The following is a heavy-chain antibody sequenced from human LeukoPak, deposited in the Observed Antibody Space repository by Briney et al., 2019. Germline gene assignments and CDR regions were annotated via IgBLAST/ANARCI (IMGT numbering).Heavy chain of an antibody. Sequence: GGSLRLSCAASGFTFSSYEMNWVRQAPGKGLEWVSYISSSGSTIYYADSVKGRFTISRDNAKNSLYLQMNSLRAEDTAVYYCARVGGYCSDGSCYSLYYYGMDVWGKGTTVTVSS. V-gene: IGHV3-48*03. CDR3: ARVGGYCSDGSCYSLYYYGMDV. J-gene: IGHJ6*04. CDR2: ISSSGSTI. CDR1: GFTFSSYE. D-gene: IGHD2-15*01.